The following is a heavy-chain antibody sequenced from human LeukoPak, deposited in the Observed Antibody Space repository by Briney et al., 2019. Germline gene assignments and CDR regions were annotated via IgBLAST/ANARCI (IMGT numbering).Heavy chain of an antibody. CDR2: INWNNGSI. Sequence: GGSLRLSCAGSGYTFDDYAMHWVRQAPGKGLEWVSGINWNNGSIGYADSVKGRFTISRDNAKNSLYLQMNSLRAEDTALYHCAKDMGGDYKSGTLDYWGQGTLVTVSS. CDR3: AKDMGGDYKSGTLDY. V-gene: IGHV3-9*01. D-gene: IGHD2-21*02. CDR1: GYTFDDYA. J-gene: IGHJ4*02.